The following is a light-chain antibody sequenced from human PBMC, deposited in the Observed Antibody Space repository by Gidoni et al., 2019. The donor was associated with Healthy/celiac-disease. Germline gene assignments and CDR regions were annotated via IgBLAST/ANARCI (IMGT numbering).Light chain of an antibody. V-gene: IGKV1-5*01. CDR3: QQYNNYPYT. J-gene: IGKJ2*01. CDR2: DAS. Sequence: DIQMTQSPSTLSASVGDRVTITCRASQSISSWLAWYQQKPGKAPKLLIYDASSLESGVPSRFNGSGSGTEFTLTISSLQPDDFATYYCQQYNNYPYTFGQGTKLEIK. CDR1: QSISSW.